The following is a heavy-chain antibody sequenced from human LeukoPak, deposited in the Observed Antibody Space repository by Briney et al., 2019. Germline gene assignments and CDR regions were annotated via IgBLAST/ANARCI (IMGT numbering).Heavy chain of an antibody. CDR3: ARDQTMVRGVSGYYYGMDV. V-gene: IGHV3-66*01. J-gene: IGHJ6*02. Sequence: PGGSLRLSCAASGFTVSSNYMSWVRQAPGKGLEWASVIYSGGSTYYADSVKGRFTISRDNSKNTLYLQMNSLRAEDTAVYYCARDQTMVRGVSGYYYGMDVWGQGTTVTVSS. CDR1: GFTVSSNY. D-gene: IGHD3-10*01. CDR2: IYSGGST.